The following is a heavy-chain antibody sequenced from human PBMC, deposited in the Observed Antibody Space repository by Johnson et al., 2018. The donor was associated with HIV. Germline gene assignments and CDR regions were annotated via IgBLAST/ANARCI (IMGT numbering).Heavy chain of an antibody. Sequence: EVQLVESGGGLVKPGGSLRLSCAASGFTFSSYAMHWVRQAPGKGLEWVANIKQDGSEKYYVDSVKGRFTISRDNAKNSLYLQTNSLRAEETAVYYCALEAVRSTDAFDIWGQGTMVIVSS. J-gene: IGHJ3*02. D-gene: IGHD3-10*01. CDR1: GFTFSSYA. V-gene: IGHV3-7*03. CDR2: IKQDGSEK. CDR3: ALEAVRSTDAFDI.